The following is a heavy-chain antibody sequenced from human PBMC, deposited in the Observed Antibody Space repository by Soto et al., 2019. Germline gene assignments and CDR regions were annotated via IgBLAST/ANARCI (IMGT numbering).Heavy chain of an antibody. CDR3: ARDSKYYSGTLYYFDY. V-gene: IGHV1-18*01. J-gene: IGHJ4*02. Sequence: ASVKVAGKASGYTFTSYGISWVRQSPGQGLEWMGWISAYNGNTNYAQKLQGRVTMTTDTSTSTAYMELRSLRSDDTAVYYCARDSKYYSGTLYYFDYWGQGTLVTVSS. CDR1: GYTFTSYG. CDR2: ISAYNGNT. D-gene: IGHD1-26*01.